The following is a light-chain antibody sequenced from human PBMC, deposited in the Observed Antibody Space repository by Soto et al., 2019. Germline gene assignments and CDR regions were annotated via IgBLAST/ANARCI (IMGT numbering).Light chain of an antibody. Sequence: DIQITRSPSSLSASIGDTVTIPSRASLGIDNYLNWYQQKPGKARKLLIFSASSLQSGVPSRFSGSGSATHFTVTITSLQPEDFATYYCQQSFSSPLTFGGGTKVDIK. J-gene: IGKJ4*01. V-gene: IGKV1-39*01. CDR2: SAS. CDR3: QQSFSSPLT. CDR1: LGIDNY.